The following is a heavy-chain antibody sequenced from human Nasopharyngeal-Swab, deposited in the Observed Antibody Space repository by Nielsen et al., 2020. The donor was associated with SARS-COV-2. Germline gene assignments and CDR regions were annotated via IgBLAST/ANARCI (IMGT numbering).Heavy chain of an antibody. J-gene: IGHJ4*02. CDR2: ISGSGGNL. CDR1: GFTFSNYV. Sequence: GGSLRLSCAASGFTFSNYVMSWVRQAPGKGLEWVSSISGSGGNLYYTDSVKGRFTISRDSSRSTLYLQMNSLRVEDTAVYYCAKWASSNWSDYWGQGTLVTVSS. V-gene: IGHV3-23*01. D-gene: IGHD6-13*01. CDR3: AKWASSNWSDY.